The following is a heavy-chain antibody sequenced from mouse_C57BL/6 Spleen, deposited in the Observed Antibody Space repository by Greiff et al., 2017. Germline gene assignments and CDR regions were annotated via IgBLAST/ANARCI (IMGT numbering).Heavy chain of an antibody. CDR1: GFTFTDYY. CDR3: ARYRYSKSHAMDY. J-gene: IGHJ4*01. Sequence: DVKLVESGGGLVQPGGSLSLSCAASGFTFTDYYMSWVRQPPGKALEWLGFIRNKANGYTTEYSASVKGRFTISRDNSQSILYLQMNALRAEDSATYYCARYRYSKSHAMDYWGQGTSVTVSS. CDR2: IRNKANGYTT. D-gene: IGHD2-5*01. V-gene: IGHV7-3*01.